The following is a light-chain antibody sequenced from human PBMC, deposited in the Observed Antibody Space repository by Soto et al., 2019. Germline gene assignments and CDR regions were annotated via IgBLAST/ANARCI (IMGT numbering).Light chain of an antibody. CDR1: QSISSW. CDR2: DAS. V-gene: IGKV1-5*01. J-gene: IGKJ1*01. Sequence: DIQMTQSPSTLSASVGDRVTITCRASQSISSWLAWYQQKPGTAPKLLIYDASSLESGVPSRFSGSGSGTEFTLTIISLQPDDVATYDCQQYNSYSRTFGQGTKVEIK. CDR3: QQYNSYSRT.